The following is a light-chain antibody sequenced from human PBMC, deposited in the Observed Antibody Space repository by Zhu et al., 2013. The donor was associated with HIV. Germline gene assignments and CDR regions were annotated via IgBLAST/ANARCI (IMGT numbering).Light chain of an antibody. CDR1: QSISTN. V-gene: IGKV3-11*01. J-gene: IGKJ4*01. CDR3: QQSYIAPLT. Sequence: EIVLTQSPGTLSLSPGERVTLSCRASQSISTNLAWYQHKPGQGPRLLIYDAFKRATGIPARFSGSGSGTDFTLTISRLEPEDFATYYCQQSYIAPLTFGGGTKVEVK. CDR2: DAF.